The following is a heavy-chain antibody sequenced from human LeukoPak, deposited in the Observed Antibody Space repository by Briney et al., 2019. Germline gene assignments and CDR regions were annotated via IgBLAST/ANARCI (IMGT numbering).Heavy chain of an antibody. V-gene: IGHV3-23*01. CDR1: GFTFSSYA. CDR3: ATHILFWSGLFDS. CDR2: ISGSGDST. D-gene: IGHD3-3*01. J-gene: IGHJ4*02. Sequence: GGSLRLSCAASGFTFSSYAMTWVRLAPGKGLEWVSGISGSGDSTYYADSVKGRFTISRDNSKNTLYLQVNSLRAEDTAVYYCATHILFWSGLFDSWGQGALVSVSS.